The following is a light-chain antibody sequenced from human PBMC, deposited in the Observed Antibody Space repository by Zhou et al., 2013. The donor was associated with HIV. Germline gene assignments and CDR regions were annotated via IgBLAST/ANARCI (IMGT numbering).Light chain of an antibody. Sequence: EIVMTQSPATLSVSPGERATLSCRASQSVSSNLAWYQQKPGQAPRLLIYGASTRATGFSARFSGSGSGTEFTLTISSLQSEDFAVYYCQQYNNWPRTFGQGTKVE. J-gene: IGKJ1*01. CDR2: GAS. CDR1: QSVSSN. CDR3: QQYNNWPRT. V-gene: IGKV3-15*01.